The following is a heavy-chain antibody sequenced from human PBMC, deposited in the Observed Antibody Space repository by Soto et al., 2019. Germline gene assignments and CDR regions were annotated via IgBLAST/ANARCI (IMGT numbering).Heavy chain of an antibody. CDR2: FKSKGSGEAP. D-gene: IGHD6-19*01. Sequence: PGGSLRLSCVVSGLTFSDAWLIWVRQAPGKGLEWVGRFKSKGSGEAPDLAAPVKGRFALSRDDLQSTLQLQMNSLQTDDTGVYYCVHESYFYSAWRWGQGTPVPVSS. J-gene: IGHJ4*02. CDR1: GLTFSDAW. CDR3: VHESYFYSAWR. V-gene: IGHV3-15*07.